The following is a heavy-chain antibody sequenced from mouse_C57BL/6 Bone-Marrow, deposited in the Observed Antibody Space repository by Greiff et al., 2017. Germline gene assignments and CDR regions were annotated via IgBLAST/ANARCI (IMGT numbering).Heavy chain of an antibody. Sequence: VQLQQPGAELVKPGASVKLSCKASGYTFTSYWMHWVKQRPGQGLEWIGMIHPNSGSTNYNEKFKSKATLTVDKSSSTAYLQLSSLTSEDSAVYYCARRRKVRGYYFDYWGQGTTLTVSS. CDR3: ARRRKVRGYYFDY. J-gene: IGHJ2*01. V-gene: IGHV1-64*01. D-gene: IGHD1-3*01. CDR1: GYTFTSYW. CDR2: IHPNSGST.